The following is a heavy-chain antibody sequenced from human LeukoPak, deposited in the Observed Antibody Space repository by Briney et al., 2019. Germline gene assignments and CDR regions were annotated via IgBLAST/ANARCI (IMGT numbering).Heavy chain of an antibody. CDR3: ARLWDSSSSRHFDY. Sequence: GGSLRLSCAASGFTFSTYWMHWVRQAPGKGLVWVSHINSDESNTNYADSVKGRFTISRDNAKNTLYLQMNNLRAEDTAAYFCARLWDSSSSRHFDYWGQGTLVTVSS. J-gene: IGHJ4*02. CDR1: GFTFSTYW. V-gene: IGHV3-74*01. CDR2: INSDESNT. D-gene: IGHD6-6*01.